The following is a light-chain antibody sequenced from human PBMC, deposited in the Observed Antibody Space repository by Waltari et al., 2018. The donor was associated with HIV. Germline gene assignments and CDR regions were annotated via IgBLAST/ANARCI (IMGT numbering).Light chain of an antibody. CDR3: SSYTSSSTPVV. J-gene: IGLJ2*01. Sequence: QSALTRPASVSGSPGPSITISCTGTSSDVGAYNYVSWYQQHPGKAPKLMIYEVSNRPSGVSNRFSGSKSGNTASLTISGLQAEDEADYYCSSYTSSSTPVVFGGGTKLTVL. CDR1: SSDVGAYNY. CDR2: EVS. V-gene: IGLV2-14*01.